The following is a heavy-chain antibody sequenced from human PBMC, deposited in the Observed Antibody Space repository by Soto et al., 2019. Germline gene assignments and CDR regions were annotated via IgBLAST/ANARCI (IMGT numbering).Heavy chain of an antibody. CDR1: SGSILSSNW. CDR3: ASGSYCSGGSCSPFYYYYMDV. J-gene: IGHJ6*03. CDR2: IHHSGST. V-gene: IGHV4-4*02. Sequence: TSETLSLTCAVSSGSILSSNWWSWVRQPPGKGLEWIGEIHHSGSTNYNPSLKSRVTILVDKSKNQFSLNLSSVTAADTAVYYCASGSYCSGGSCSPFYYYYMDVWGKGTTVTVSS. D-gene: IGHD2-15*01.